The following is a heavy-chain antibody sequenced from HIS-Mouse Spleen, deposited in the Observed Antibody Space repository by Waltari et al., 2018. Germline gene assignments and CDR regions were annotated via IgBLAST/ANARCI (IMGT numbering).Heavy chain of an antibody. Sequence: QVQLQQWGAGLLKPSATLSLTCAVYGGSFSGYYWSWIRPPPGKGLEWIGEINHSGSTNYNPSLKSRVTISVDTSKNQFSLKLSSVTAADTAVYYCARVRTGDPSYWYFDLWGRGTLVTVSS. D-gene: IGHD7-27*01. V-gene: IGHV4-34*01. CDR1: GGSFSGYY. CDR3: ARVRTGDPSYWYFDL. CDR2: INHSGST. J-gene: IGHJ2*01.